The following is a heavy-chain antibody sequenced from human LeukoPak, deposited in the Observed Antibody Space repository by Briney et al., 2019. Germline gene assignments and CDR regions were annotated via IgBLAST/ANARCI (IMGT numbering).Heavy chain of an antibody. CDR1: GFTFDDYA. D-gene: IGHD1-26*01. Sequence: PGRSLRLSCAASGFTFDDYAMHWVRQAPGKGLEWVSGISWNSGSIGYADSVKGRFTIPRDNAKNSLYLQMNSLRAEDMALYYCAKVGYGSYYVGVFDIWGQGTMVTVSS. J-gene: IGHJ3*02. CDR3: AKVGYGSYYVGVFDI. CDR2: ISWNSGSI. V-gene: IGHV3-9*03.